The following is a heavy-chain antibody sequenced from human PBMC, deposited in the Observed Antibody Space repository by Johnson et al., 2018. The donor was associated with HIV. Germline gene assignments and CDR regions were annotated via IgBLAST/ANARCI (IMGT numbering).Heavy chain of an antibody. Sequence: VQLVESGGGVVQPGGSLRLSCATSGFTFSSYDMHWVRQATGKGLEWVSAIGTAGDTYYPGSVKGRFTISRENAKNSLYLQMNSLRAGDTAVYYCARERQEYGGNLNDAFDIWGQGTMVTVSS. CDR3: ARERQEYGGNLNDAFDI. J-gene: IGHJ3*02. V-gene: IGHV3-13*01. CDR2: IGTAGDT. CDR1: GFTFSSYD. D-gene: IGHD4-23*01.